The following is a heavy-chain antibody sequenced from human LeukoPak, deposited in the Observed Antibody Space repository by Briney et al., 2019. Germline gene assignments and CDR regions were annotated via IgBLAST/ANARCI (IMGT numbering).Heavy chain of an antibody. CDR3: AKDTTNDMLTDYFDY. CDR1: GFTFDGYA. Sequence: GGSLRLSCAASGFTFDGYAMHWVRQAPGKGLEWISGICWSGGSICYADTVNGRFNISIDNAKNSLYLQMNSLRTEDTALYYCAKDTTNDMLTDYFDYWGQGTLVTVSS. CDR2: ICWSGGSI. D-gene: IGHD3-9*01. V-gene: IGHV3-9*01. J-gene: IGHJ4*02.